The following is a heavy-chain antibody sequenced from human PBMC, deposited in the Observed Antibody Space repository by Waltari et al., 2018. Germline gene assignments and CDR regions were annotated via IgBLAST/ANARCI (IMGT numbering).Heavy chain of an antibody. CDR3: ARLSEY. J-gene: IGHJ1*01. CDR2: INPNGGAT. V-gene: IGHV1-2*02. Sequence: QVDLVQSGPEVKKPGASVKVSCKPAGYIFNDYYIHGVRRAPGQGLEWMGWINPNGGATYYAPKFRDRVTISTDTSIGTVYMHLTSLTSDDTALYFCARLSEYWGQGTLITVSS. CDR1: GYIFNDYY.